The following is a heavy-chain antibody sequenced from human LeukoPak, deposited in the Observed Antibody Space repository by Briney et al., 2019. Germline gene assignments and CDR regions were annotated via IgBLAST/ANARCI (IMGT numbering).Heavy chain of an antibody. D-gene: IGHD5-12*01. CDR2: IYYSGTT. CDR1: GGSISTSSDY. J-gene: IGHJ4*02. Sequence: SETLSLTCTVSGGSISTSSDYWGWIRQPPGKGLEWIGSIYYSGTTYYNPSLKSRVTISVDTSKNQFSLKLRSVTAADTAVYYCARVSGYHWESFYDYWGQGTLVTVSS. CDR3: ARVSGYHWESFYDY. V-gene: IGHV4-39*07.